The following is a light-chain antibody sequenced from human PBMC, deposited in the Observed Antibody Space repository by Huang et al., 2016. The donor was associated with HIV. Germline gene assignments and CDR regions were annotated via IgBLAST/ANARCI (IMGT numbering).Light chain of an antibody. CDR1: QGIRNT. CDR3: QQFNHYPLT. CDR2: DAS. Sequence: QLTQSPSSLSASVGDRVTITCRASQGIRNTLAWYQQKPGKAPKLLIYDASSLQTGAPSRFSGSGSGTEFTLTISSLQPEDCATYYCQQFNHYPLTFGGGTKVEIE. V-gene: IGKV1D-13*01. J-gene: IGKJ4*01.